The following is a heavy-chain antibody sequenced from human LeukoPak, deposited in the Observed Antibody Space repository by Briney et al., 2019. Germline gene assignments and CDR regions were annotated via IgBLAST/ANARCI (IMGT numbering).Heavy chain of an antibody. Sequence: GGSLRLSCAASGFVFNKYWMSWVRQAPGKGLEWVANIKQDGSEIDDVDSAKGRFIISRDNAKNSLYLQMNSLRVEDTAVYFCARIGYSSSSFDFWGRGTLVTVSS. V-gene: IGHV3-7*01. CDR2: IKQDGSEI. CDR3: ARIGYSSSSFDF. CDR1: GFVFNKYW. J-gene: IGHJ2*01. D-gene: IGHD6-6*01.